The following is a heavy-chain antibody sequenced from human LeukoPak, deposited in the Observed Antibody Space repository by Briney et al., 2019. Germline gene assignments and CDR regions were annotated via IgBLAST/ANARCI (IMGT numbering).Heavy chain of an antibody. CDR1: GFPFSSYS. V-gene: IGHV3-21*01. D-gene: IGHD5-12*01. Sequence: GGSLRLSCAASGFPFSSYSMNWVRQAPGKGLEWVSSISSGTSFIYYADSVKGRFTISRDNSKNTLYLQMKSLRAEDTAVYYCAKGGGYEAQYYYYYLDVWGKGTTVTISS. J-gene: IGHJ6*03. CDR3: AKGGGYEAQYYYYYLDV. CDR2: ISSGTSFI.